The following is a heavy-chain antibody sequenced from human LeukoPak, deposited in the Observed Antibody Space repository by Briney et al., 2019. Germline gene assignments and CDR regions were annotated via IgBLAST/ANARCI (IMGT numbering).Heavy chain of an antibody. J-gene: IGHJ3*02. D-gene: IGHD3-3*01. CDR3: ARGGARHYDFWSGTSLSAFDI. V-gene: IGHV1-18*01. CDR1: GYTFTSYG. Sequence: EASVKVSCKASGYTFTSYGISWVRQAPGQGLEWMGWISAYNGNTNYAQKLQGRVTMTTDTSTSTAYMELRSLRSDDTAVYYCARGGARHYDFWSGTSLSAFDIWGQGTMVTVSS. CDR2: ISAYNGNT.